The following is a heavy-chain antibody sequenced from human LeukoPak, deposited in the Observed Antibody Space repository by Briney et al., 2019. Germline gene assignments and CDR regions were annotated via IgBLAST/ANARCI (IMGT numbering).Heavy chain of an antibody. CDR3: AKGAEEGVVITAVYYYYMDV. J-gene: IGHJ6*03. V-gene: IGHV3-23*01. CDR1: GFTFSSYW. CDR2: ISGSGYNT. D-gene: IGHD3-22*01. Sequence: PGGSLRLSCAASGFTFSSYWMSWVRQAPGKGLEWVSTISGSGYNTYYADSVKGRFTISRDSSKNTLFLQMNGLRAEDTAVYYCAKGAEEGVVITAVYYYYMDVWGKGTTVTISS.